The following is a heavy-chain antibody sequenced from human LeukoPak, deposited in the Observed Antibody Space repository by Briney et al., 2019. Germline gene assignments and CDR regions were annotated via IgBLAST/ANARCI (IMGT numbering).Heavy chain of an antibody. D-gene: IGHD1-7*01. CDR3: ARVGTASTTNNWFDP. Sequence: GGSLRLSCAASGFTFDDYGMSWVRQAPGKGLEWVSGINWNGGSTGYTDSVKGRFTISRDNAKNSLYLDMNSLQAEDTAIYYCARVGTASTTNNWFDPWGQGTLVTVSP. CDR1: GFTFDDYG. CDR2: INWNGGST. J-gene: IGHJ5*02. V-gene: IGHV3-20*04.